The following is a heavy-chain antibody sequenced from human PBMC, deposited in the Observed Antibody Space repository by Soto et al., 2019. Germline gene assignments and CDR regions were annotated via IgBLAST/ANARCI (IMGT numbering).Heavy chain of an antibody. D-gene: IGHD2-21*01. Sequence: QLQLQESGPGLVKPSETLSLTCTVSGGSISSSSYYWGWIRQPPGKGLEWIGSIYYCGSTYYNPSLKSRVTISVDTSKNQFSLKLSFVTAADTAVYYCARPFRFCAFDPWGQGTLVTVSS. V-gene: IGHV4-39*01. CDR2: IYYCGST. CDR3: ARPFRFCAFDP. J-gene: IGHJ5*02. CDR1: GGSISSSSYY.